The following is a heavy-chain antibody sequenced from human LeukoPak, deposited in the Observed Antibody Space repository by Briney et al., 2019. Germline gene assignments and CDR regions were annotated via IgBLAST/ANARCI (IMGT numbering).Heavy chain of an antibody. V-gene: IGHV3-21*01. J-gene: IGHJ4*02. D-gene: IGHD3-22*01. CDR3: AREPPNEYYYDSSGYYTY. CDR2: ISSSSYI. CDR1: GFTFSSYS. Sequence: SGGSLRLSCAASGFTFSSYSMNWVRQAPGKGLEWVSSISSSSYIYYADSVKGRFTISRDNAKNSLYLQMNSLRAEDTAVYYCAREPPNEYYYDSSGYYTYWGQGTLVTVSS.